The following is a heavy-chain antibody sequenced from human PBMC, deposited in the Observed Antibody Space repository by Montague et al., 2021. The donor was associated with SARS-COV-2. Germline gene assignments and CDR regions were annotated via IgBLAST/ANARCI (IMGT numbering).Heavy chain of an antibody. V-gene: IGHV6-1*01. J-gene: IGHJ6*02. CDR1: GDSVSSNSAT. CDR3: TSGREGNYNVMDV. CDR2: TYYRSKWYN. D-gene: IGHD1-1*01. Sequence: CAISGDSVSSNSATWNWVRQSPSRGPEWLGRTYYRSKWYNDYAVSVRGRVTINPDTSKNQFSLQLNSVTLEDTAIYYCTSGREGNYNVMDVWGQGTTVTVSS.